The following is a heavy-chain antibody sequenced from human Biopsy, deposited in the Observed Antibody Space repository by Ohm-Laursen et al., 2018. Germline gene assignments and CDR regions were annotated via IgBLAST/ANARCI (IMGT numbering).Heavy chain of an antibody. CDR1: GGTFSTTA. J-gene: IGHJ4*02. V-gene: IGHV1-2*02. CDR2: INPNNGGT. D-gene: IGHD6-19*01. CDR3: ARDKYRSWNYFDN. Sequence: SVKVSCNASGGTFSTTAISWVRQAPGQGLEWMGWINPNNGGTNYAHKFQGRVTMTRDTSISTAYMELSRLGSDDTAVYYCARDKYRSWNYFDNWGQGSLVTVSS.